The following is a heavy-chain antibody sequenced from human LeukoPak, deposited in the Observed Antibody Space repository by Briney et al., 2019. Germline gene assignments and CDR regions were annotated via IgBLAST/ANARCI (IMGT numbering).Heavy chain of an antibody. Sequence: PSETLSLTCTVSGGSISSYYWSWIRQPPGKGLEWIGYIYYSGSTYYNPSLKSRVTISVDTSKNQFSLKLSSVTAADTAVYYCAIFYGDYTEDYWGQGTLVTVSS. J-gene: IGHJ4*02. CDR3: AIFYGDYTEDY. CDR2: IYYSGST. D-gene: IGHD4-17*01. CDR1: GGSISSYY. V-gene: IGHV4-59*04.